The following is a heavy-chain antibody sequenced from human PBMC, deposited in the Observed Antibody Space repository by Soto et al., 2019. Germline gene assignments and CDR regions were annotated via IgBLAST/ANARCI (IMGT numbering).Heavy chain of an antibody. D-gene: IGHD6-13*01. J-gene: IGHJ4*02. V-gene: IGHV3-74*01. Sequence: QPGGSLRLSCAASGFTFSSYWMHWVRQAPGKGLVWVSRINSDGSSTSYADSVKGRFTISRDNAKNTLYLQMNSLRAEDTAVYYCARVWGIAAEYRSFGYWGQGTLVTVSS. CDR1: GFTFSSYW. CDR2: INSDGSST. CDR3: ARVWGIAAEYRSFGY.